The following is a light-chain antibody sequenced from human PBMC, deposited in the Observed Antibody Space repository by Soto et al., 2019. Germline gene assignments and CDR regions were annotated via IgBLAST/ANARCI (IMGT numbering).Light chain of an antibody. Sequence: DIVMTQSPDSLAVSLGERATINCKSSQSVLYSSNNKNFLAWYQQKPGQPPKLLIYWASTRESGVPDRFSGSGSGTDFTLTISGLQAEDVAVYYCQQYYSTPQTFGPGTKVEIK. CDR1: QSVLYSSNNKNF. CDR2: WAS. J-gene: IGKJ3*01. V-gene: IGKV4-1*01. CDR3: QQYYSTPQT.